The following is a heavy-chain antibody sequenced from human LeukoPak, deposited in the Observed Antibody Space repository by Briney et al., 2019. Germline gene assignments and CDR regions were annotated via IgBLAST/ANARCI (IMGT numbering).Heavy chain of an antibody. Sequence: PGGSLRLSCAASGFTFSSYEMNWVRQAPGKGLEWVSYISSSGSTIYYADSVKGRFTISRDNAKNSLYLQMHSLRVEDTALYYCAKDSYGAYESFDYWGQGTLVTVSS. V-gene: IGHV3-48*03. D-gene: IGHD4-17*01. CDR2: ISSSGSTI. CDR3: AKDSYGAYESFDY. J-gene: IGHJ4*02. CDR1: GFTFSSYE.